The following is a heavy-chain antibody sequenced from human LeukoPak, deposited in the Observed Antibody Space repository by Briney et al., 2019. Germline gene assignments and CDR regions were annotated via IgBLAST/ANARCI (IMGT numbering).Heavy chain of an antibody. D-gene: IGHD3-10*01. CDR1: GFTFSTYW. Sequence: GGSPRLSCAASGFTFSTYWMTWVRQAPGKGLEWVANIMQDGSEKNYVDSVKGRFTISRDNAKNSLYLQMNSLRAEDTAVYYCARDNYGSGSYYTYFDYWGQGTLVTVSS. V-gene: IGHV3-7*01. CDR3: ARDNYGSGSYYTYFDY. CDR2: IMQDGSEK. J-gene: IGHJ4*02.